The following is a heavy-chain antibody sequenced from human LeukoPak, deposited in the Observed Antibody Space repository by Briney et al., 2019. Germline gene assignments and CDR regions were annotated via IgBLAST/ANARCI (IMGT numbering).Heavy chain of an antibody. CDR1: GGTFSSYA. CDR2: IIPIFGTA. V-gene: IGHV1-69*06. CDR3: AHPYSSSWYYFDY. Sequence: SVRVSCKASGGTFSSYAISWVRQAPGQGLEWMGGIIPIFGTANYAQKFQGRVTITADKSTSTAYMELSSLRSEDTAVYYCAHPYSSSWYYFDYWGQGTLVTVSS. J-gene: IGHJ4*02. D-gene: IGHD6-13*01.